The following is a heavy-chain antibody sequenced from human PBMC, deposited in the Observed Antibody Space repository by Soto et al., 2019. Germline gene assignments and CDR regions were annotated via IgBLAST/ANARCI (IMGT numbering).Heavy chain of an antibody. D-gene: IGHD2-2*02. V-gene: IGHV1-69*01. CDR1: GGTFSSYA. J-gene: IGHJ4*02. CDR3: AREQSHCSSTSCYTGFDY. CDR2: IIPIFGTA. Sequence: QVQLVQSGAEVKKPGSSVKVSCKASGGTFSSYAISWVRQAPGQGLEWMGGIIPIFGTANYAQKLQGRVTITADESTSTAYMELSSLRSEDTAVYYCAREQSHCSSTSCYTGFDYWGQGTLVTVSS.